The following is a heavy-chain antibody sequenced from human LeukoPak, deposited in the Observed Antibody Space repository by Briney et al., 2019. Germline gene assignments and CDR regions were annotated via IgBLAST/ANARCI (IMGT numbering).Heavy chain of an antibody. CDR3: AKDMTKKDVVEGEP. Sequence: GGSLRLSCAASGFTFSSYAMSWVRQAPGKGLEWVSGISWNSGSIGYADSVKGRFTISRDNAKNSLYLQMNSLRAEDTALYYCAKDMTKKDVVEGEPWGQGTLVTVSS. D-gene: IGHD2-2*01. J-gene: IGHJ5*02. CDR2: ISWNSGSI. V-gene: IGHV3-9*01. CDR1: GFTFSSYA.